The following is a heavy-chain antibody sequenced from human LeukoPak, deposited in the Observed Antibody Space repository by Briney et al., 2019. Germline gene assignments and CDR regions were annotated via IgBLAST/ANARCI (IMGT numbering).Heavy chain of an antibody. Sequence: GGSLRLSCAASGFTFSSYGMHWVRQAPGKGLEWVAVIWYDGSNKYYADSVKGRFTISRDNSKNTLYLRMNSLRAEDTAVYYCAKGEGATYFDYWGQGTLVTVSS. J-gene: IGHJ4*02. CDR2: IWYDGSNK. V-gene: IGHV3-33*06. CDR3: AKGEGATYFDY. D-gene: IGHD1-26*01. CDR1: GFTFSSYG.